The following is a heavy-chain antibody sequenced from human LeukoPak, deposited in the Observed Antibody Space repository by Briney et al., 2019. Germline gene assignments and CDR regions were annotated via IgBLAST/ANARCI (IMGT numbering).Heavy chain of an antibody. Sequence: SETLSLTCAVYGGSFSGYYWSWIRQPPGKGLERIGEINHSGSTNYNPSLKSRVTISVDTSKNQFSLKLSSVTAADTAVYYCARRLVFDYVWGSYRNFWFDPWGQGTLVTVSS. CDR3: ARRLVFDYVWGSYRNFWFDP. CDR2: INHSGST. J-gene: IGHJ5*02. CDR1: GGSFSGYY. D-gene: IGHD3-16*02. V-gene: IGHV4-34*01.